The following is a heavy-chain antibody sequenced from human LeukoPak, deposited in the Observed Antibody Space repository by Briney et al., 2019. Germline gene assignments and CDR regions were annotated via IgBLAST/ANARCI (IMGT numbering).Heavy chain of an antibody. CDR1: GYTFTSYY. Sequence: GASVKVSCKASGYTFTSYYMHWVRQAPGQGLEWMGIINPSGGSTSYAQKFQGRVTMTRDTSTSTVYMELSSLRSEDTAVYYCARGEPQPQWLVIQGTFDYWGQGTLVTVSS. V-gene: IGHV1-46*01. CDR2: INPSGGST. J-gene: IGHJ4*02. D-gene: IGHD6-19*01. CDR3: ARGEPQPQWLVIQGTFDY.